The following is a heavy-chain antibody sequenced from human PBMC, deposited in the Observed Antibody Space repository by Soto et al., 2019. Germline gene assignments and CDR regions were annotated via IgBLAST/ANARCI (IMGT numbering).Heavy chain of an antibody. CDR3: ATRYGVYFDY. Sequence: SEILSLARTVSGDSICRYSSRLIRQPPGKGREWIGYIYYSGSTNYNPSLKSRVTISVDTSKNQFSLKLSSVTAADTAVYYCATRYGVYFDYWGQGTLVTVSS. CDR2: IYYSGST. D-gene: IGHD4-17*01. J-gene: IGHJ4*02. V-gene: IGHV4-59*08. CDR1: GDSICRYS.